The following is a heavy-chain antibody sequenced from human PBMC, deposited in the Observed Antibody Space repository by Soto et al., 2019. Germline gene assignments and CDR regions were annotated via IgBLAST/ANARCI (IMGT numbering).Heavy chain of an antibody. CDR3: ARAARGTGTFDY. D-gene: IGHD1-1*01. CDR1: GGSISSGGYS. V-gene: IGHV4-30-2*01. Sequence: SETLSLTCAVSGGSISSGGYSWSWIRQPPGKGLEWIGYIYHSGSTYYNPSLKSRVTISVDRSKNQFSLKLSSVTAADTAVYYCARAARGTGTFDYWGQGTLVTVSS. CDR2: IYHSGST. J-gene: IGHJ4*02.